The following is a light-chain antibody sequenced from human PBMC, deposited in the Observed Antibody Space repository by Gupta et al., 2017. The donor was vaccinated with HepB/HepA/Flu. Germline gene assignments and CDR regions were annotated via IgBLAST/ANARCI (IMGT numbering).Light chain of an antibody. CDR1: QSVRSSD. CDR3: QQYGRLIT. Sequence: EIVLTQSPGTLSLSPGERATLSCRASQSVRSSDFAWYQQKPGQAPRLLIYGASSRASGIPDRLSGSGSGTEFTLTISRLEPEDSAVYYCQQYGRLITFGQGTRLEIK. CDR2: GAS. V-gene: IGKV3-20*01. J-gene: IGKJ5*01.